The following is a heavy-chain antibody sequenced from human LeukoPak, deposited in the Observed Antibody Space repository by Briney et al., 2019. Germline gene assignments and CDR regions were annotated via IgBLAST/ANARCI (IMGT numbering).Heavy chain of an antibody. CDR3: ARGVEMATMGNFDY. Sequence: GGSLRLSCAASGFTFSSYEMNWVRQAPGNGLEWVSYISSSGSTIYYADSVKGRFTISRDNAKNSLYLQMNSLRAEDTAVYYCARGVEMATMGNFDYWGQGTLVTVSS. CDR2: ISSSGSTI. J-gene: IGHJ4*02. V-gene: IGHV3-48*03. CDR1: GFTFSSYE. D-gene: IGHD5-24*01.